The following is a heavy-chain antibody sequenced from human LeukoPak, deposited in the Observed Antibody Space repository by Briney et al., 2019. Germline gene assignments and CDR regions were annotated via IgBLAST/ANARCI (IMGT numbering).Heavy chain of an antibody. CDR1: GGSFSGYY. Sequence: PSETLSLTCAVYGGSFSGYYWSWIRQPPGKGLEWIGEINHSGSTNYNPSLKSRVTISVDTSKNQFSLKLTSVTAADTAMYYCARRYSDYCDWGHGNLVTVSS. D-gene: IGHD4-11*01. CDR3: ARRYSDYCD. V-gene: IGHV4-34*01. CDR2: INHSGST. J-gene: IGHJ4*01.